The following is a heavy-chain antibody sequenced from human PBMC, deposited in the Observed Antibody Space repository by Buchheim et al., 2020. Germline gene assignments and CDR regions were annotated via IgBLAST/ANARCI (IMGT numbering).Heavy chain of an antibody. D-gene: IGHD6-13*01. CDR3: ARYGASDYSNNWVFDY. J-gene: IGHJ4*02. CDR1: GFTFSDYY. V-gene: IGHV3-11*06. CDR2: ISSSSSFT. Sequence: QVQLVESGGGLVKPGGSLRLSCAASGFTFSDYYMSWIRQAPGKGLEWVSYISSSSSFTKYADSVKGRFTISRDNANNSLYLQMNSLRAEDTAVYFCARYGASDYSNNWVFDYWGQGTL.